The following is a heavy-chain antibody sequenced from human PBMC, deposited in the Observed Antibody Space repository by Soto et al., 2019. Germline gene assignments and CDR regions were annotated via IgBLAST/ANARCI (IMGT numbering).Heavy chain of an antibody. CDR1: GGTFNTFS. Sequence: QVHLVQSGAEVKKPGSSMKVSCKASGGTFNTFSVTRVRHAPGQGLEWMGRIIPILGMPNYSHKFQGRVTMTADKSSNTAYMELSGLTSDDTAVYYCAREPEYSSGWYGMDVWGQGTTVTVS. V-gene: IGHV1-69*08. CDR2: IIPILGMP. CDR3: AREPEYSSGWYGMDV. J-gene: IGHJ6*02. D-gene: IGHD6-19*01.